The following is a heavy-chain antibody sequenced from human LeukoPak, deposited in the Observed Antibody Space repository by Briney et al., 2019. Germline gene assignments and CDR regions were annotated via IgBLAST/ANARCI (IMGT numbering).Heavy chain of an antibody. Sequence: SETLSLTCTVSGGSISSSSYYWGWIRQPPGKGLEWIGSIYYSGSTYYNPSLKSRVTISVDTSKNQFSLKLSSVTAADTAVYYCARGEATSYYYYGMDVWGQGTTVTVSS. CDR2: IYYSGST. V-gene: IGHV4-39*07. J-gene: IGHJ6*02. CDR1: GGSISSSSYY. CDR3: ARGEATSYYYYGMDV. D-gene: IGHD1-26*01.